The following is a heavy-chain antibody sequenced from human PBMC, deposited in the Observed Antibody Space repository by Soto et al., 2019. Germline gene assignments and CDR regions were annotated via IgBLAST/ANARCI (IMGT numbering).Heavy chain of an antibody. Sequence: VQLVQSGPEVRKPGASVMLSCKASGYTFSDYGFSWVRQAPGQGLEWMAWINGYNTNTHYAQKFRGRVTLTSNTSTRTSYMEPRSLRADDTAIYYCAGYPNCYGVNCYFDHWGQGALVIVSS. CDR2: INGYNTNT. J-gene: IGHJ4*02. D-gene: IGHD3-10*01. CDR1: GYTFSDYG. CDR3: AGYPNCYGVNCYFDH. V-gene: IGHV1-18*04.